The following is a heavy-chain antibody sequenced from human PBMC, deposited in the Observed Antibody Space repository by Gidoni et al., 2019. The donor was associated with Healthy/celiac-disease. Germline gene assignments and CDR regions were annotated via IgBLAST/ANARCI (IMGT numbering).Heavy chain of an antibody. J-gene: IGHJ3*02. CDR3: ARIMYYYDSSGTWDAFDI. CDR2: IDWDDDK. Sequence: QVTLTESGPALVKPTQTLTLTCTFSGFSLSTSGMRVSWIRQPPGKALEWLARIDWDDDKFYSTSLKTRLTISKDTSKNQVVLTMTNMDPVDTATYYCARIMYYYDSSGTWDAFDIWGQGTMVTVSS. V-gene: IGHV2-70*04. CDR1: GFSLSTSGMR. D-gene: IGHD3-22*01.